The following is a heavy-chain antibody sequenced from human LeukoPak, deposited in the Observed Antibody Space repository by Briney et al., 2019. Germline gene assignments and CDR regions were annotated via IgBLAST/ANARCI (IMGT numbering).Heavy chain of an antibody. Sequence: ASVKVSCKASGYTFTGYYMHWVRQAPGQGLEWMGWINPNSGGTNYAQKFQGRVTMTRDTSIGTAYMELSRLRSDDTAVYYCARGDFWSGYLSDYWGQGTLVTVSS. D-gene: IGHD3-3*01. CDR2: INPNSGGT. V-gene: IGHV1-2*02. CDR1: GYTFTGYY. CDR3: ARGDFWSGYLSDY. J-gene: IGHJ4*02.